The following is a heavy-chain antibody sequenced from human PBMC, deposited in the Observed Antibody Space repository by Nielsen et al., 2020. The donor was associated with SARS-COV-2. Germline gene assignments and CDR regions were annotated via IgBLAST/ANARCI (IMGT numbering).Heavy chain of an antibody. V-gene: IGHV3-21*01. D-gene: IGHD6-6*01. CDR2: ISSSSSYI. CDR3: VSEARHFDY. CDR1: GFTFSSYS. Sequence: GEALKISCAASGFTFSSYSMNWVRQAPGKGLEWVSSISSSSSYIYYADSVKGRFTISRDNAKNSLYLQMNSLRAEDTAVYYCVSEARHFDYWGQGTLVTVSS. J-gene: IGHJ4*02.